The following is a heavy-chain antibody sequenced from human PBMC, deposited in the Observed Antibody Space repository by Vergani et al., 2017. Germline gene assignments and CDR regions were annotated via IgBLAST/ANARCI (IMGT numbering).Heavy chain of an antibody. V-gene: IGHV3-30*18. CDR3: AKPPVGAIPADY. Sequence: QVQLVESGGGVVQPGRSLRLSCAASGFTFSSYGMHWVRQAPGKGLEWVAVISYDGSNKHNADSVKGRFTISRDNSKNTLYLQMNSLRAEDTAVYYCAKPPVGAIPADYWGQGTLVTVSS. J-gene: IGHJ4*02. CDR2: ISYDGSNK. CDR1: GFTFSSYG. D-gene: IGHD1-26*01.